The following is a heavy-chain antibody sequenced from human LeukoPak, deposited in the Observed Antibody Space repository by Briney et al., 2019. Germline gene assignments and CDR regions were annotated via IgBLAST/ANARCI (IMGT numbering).Heavy chain of an antibody. V-gene: IGHV1-18*01. CDR2: ISAYNGNT. D-gene: IGHD6-13*01. Sequence: ASVKVSCKASGYTFTSYGISWVRQAPGQGLEWMGWISAYNGNTNYAQKLQGRVTMTTDTSTSTAYMELRSLRSDDTAVYYCAKAPRPVRSKVPIAAAGIDYWGQGTLVTVSS. CDR3: AKAPRPVRSKVPIAAAGIDY. CDR1: GYTFTSYG. J-gene: IGHJ4*02.